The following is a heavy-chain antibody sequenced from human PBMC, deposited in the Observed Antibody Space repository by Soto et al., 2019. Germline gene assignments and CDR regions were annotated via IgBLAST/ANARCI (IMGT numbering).Heavy chain of an antibody. CDR3: ARHMDITGLEAFDS. V-gene: IGHV4-59*08. J-gene: IGHJ4*02. CDR2: IHFTGKT. CDR1: GGSIRGYY. D-gene: IGHD3-10*01. Sequence: QVQLQESGPGLVKPSENLSLTCTVSGGSIRGYYWSWIWQPPGKGVERIEFIHFTGKTSYTPTLKSRVTITLDTSKNQFSLKLNSVTAADTAGYYCARHMDITGLEAFDSWGKGALVTASS.